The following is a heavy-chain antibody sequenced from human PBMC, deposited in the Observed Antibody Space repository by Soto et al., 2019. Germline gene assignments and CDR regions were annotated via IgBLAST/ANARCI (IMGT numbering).Heavy chain of an antibody. D-gene: IGHD5-18*01. V-gene: IGHV1-69*06. CDR1: GGTFSSYA. CDR2: IIPIFGTA. CDR3: ARDGLADTAMVTLSLDY. J-gene: IGHJ4*02. Sequence: GASVKVSCKASGGTFSSYAISWVRQAPGQGLEWMGGIIPIFGTANYAQKFQGRVTITADKSTSTAYMELSSLRSEDTAVYYCARDGLADTAMVTLSLDYCGQGTLVTVYS.